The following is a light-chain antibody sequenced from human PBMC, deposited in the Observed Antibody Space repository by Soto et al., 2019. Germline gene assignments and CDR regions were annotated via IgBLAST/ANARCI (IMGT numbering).Light chain of an antibody. Sequence: EIVLTQSPCTLSLSPGERATLSCRASQSVSSNKLAWYQQKPGQAPRLLIYGASTRATGIPARFSGSGSGTEFTLTISSLQSEDFAVYYCQQYNNWPLTFGQGTRLEIK. J-gene: IGKJ5*01. V-gene: IGKV3-15*01. CDR1: QSVSSN. CDR3: QQYNNWPLT. CDR2: GAS.